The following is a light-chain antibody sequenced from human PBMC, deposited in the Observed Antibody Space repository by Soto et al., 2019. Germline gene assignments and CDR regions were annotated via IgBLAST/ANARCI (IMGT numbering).Light chain of an antibody. Sequence: QSALTQPRSVSGSPGQSVTISCTGTSSDVGGYSFVSWYQQHPGKAPKLMIYDVTKRPSGVPDRFSGSKSGNTASLTISGLQDEDEADYYCCSYAGSYTYVFGTGTKLTVL. CDR3: CSYAGSYTYV. CDR1: SSDVGGYSF. J-gene: IGLJ1*01. CDR2: DVT. V-gene: IGLV2-11*01.